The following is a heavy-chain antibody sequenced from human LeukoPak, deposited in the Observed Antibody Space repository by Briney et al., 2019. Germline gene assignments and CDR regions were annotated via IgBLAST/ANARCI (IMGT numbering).Heavy chain of an antibody. CDR1: GFTISSYY. V-gene: IGHV3-53*01. CDR3: ARPEGITGTKSAFDI. Sequence: HPGGSLRLSCAASGFTISSYYMNWVRQAPGKGLEWVSVIYSGGSTDYADSVKGRFTISRDNSKNTVFLQMNSLRAEDTAVYYCARPEGITGTKSAFDIWGQETMVTVSS. J-gene: IGHJ3*02. CDR2: IYSGGST. D-gene: IGHD1-7*01.